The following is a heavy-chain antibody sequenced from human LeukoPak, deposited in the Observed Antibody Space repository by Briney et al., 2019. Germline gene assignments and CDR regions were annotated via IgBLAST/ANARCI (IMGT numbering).Heavy chain of an antibody. D-gene: IGHD5/OR15-5a*01. CDR2: IYPGDPDT. J-gene: IGHJ4*02. CDR3: TRRMVSTEDLDY. CDR1: GYNFATYW. V-gene: IGHV5-51*01. Sequence: GESLKISCKGSGYNFATYWIAWVRQMPGKGLEWMGIIYPGDPDTRYSPSFQGQVTISADKSISTAYLQWSSLKAPDTAMYYCTRRMVSTEDLDYWGQGTLVTVSS.